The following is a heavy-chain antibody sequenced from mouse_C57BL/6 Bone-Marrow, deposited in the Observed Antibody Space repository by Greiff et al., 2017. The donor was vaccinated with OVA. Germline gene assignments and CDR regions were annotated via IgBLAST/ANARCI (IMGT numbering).Heavy chain of an antibody. V-gene: IGHV7-1*01. J-gene: IGHJ1*03. CDR1: GFTFSDFY. CDR3: ARDGGYSHWYFDV. D-gene: IGHD2-12*01. Sequence: EVMLVESGGGLVQSGRSLRLSCATSGFTFSDFYMEWVRQAPGKGLEWIAASRNKANDYTTEYSASVKGRFIVSRDTSQSILYLQMNALRAEDTAIYYCARDGGYSHWYFDVWGTGTTVTVSS. CDR2: SRNKANDYTT.